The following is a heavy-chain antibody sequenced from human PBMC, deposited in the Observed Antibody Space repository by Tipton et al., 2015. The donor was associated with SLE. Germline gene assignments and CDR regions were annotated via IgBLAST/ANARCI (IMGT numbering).Heavy chain of an antibody. CDR1: GGSFSGYY. Sequence: TLSLTCAVYGGSFSGYYWSWIRQPPGKGLEWIGYIYYSGNTNYSPSLKSRVTISVDTSKNQFSLKLSSVTAADTAVYYCAREGADDCLDYWGQGTLVTVSS. CDR3: AREGADDCLDY. D-gene: IGHD2-21*02. CDR2: IYYSGNT. J-gene: IGHJ4*02. V-gene: IGHV4-59*12.